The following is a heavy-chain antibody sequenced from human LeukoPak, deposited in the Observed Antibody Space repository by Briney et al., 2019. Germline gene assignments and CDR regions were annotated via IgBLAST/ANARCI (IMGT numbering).Heavy chain of an antibody. CDR2: ISSGSSSV. CDR1: GFTFGDYA. CDR3: ARHHYDYVWGSYREDY. D-gene: IGHD3-16*02. J-gene: IGHJ4*02. Sequence: PGRSLRLSCAASGFTFGDYAMHWVRQAPGKGLEWVSSISSGSSSVFYAESVRGRFTISRDSAKTSVFLQMDSLRAEDTAVYYCARHHYDYVWGSYREDYWGQGTLVTVSS. V-gene: IGHV3-21*01.